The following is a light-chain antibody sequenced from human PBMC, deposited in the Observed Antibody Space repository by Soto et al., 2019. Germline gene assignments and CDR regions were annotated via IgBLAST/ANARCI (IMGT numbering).Light chain of an antibody. Sequence: DIQMTQSPSTLSGSVGDRVTITCRASQTISSWLAWYQQKPGKAPKLLIYKASTLKSGVPSRFSGSGSGTEFTLTISSLQPDDFATYYCQQYNSYSFTCGQGTRLEIK. CDR1: QTISSW. CDR2: KAS. V-gene: IGKV1-5*03. J-gene: IGKJ5*01. CDR3: QQYNSYSFT.